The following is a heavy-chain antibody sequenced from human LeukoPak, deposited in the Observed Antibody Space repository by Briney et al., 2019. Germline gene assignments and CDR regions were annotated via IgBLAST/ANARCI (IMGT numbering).Heavy chain of an antibody. CDR1: GYTFTNYG. Sequence: AAVTVSCKASGYTFTNYGITWVRQATGQGLEWMGWISAYNGNTNYAQKLQGRVTMTTDTSTSTAYMELRNLRSDDTAVYYCARDRASGTYCLDYWGQGTLVTVSS. CDR3: ARDRASGTYCLDY. V-gene: IGHV1-18*01. J-gene: IGHJ4*02. CDR2: ISAYNGNT. D-gene: IGHD1-26*01.